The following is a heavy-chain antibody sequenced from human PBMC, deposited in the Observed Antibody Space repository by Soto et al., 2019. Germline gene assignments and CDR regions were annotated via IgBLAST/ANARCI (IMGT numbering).Heavy chain of an antibody. D-gene: IGHD6-25*01. J-gene: IGHJ6*03. CDR1: GCTFTSYA. CDR2: INAGNGNT. CDR3: ARPSTPQRHYYYYYYMDV. Sequence: QVQLVQSGAEVKKPGASVKVSCKASGCTFTSYAMHWVRQAPGQRLEWMGWINAGNGNTKYSQKFQGRVTITRDTSASTAYMELSSLRSEDTAVYYCARPSTPQRHYYYYYYMDVWGKGTTVTVSS. V-gene: IGHV1-3*01.